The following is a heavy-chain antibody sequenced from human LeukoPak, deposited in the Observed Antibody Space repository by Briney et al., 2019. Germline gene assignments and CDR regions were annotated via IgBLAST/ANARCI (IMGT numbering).Heavy chain of an antibody. D-gene: IGHD1-26*01. Sequence: GGPLRLSCAASGFTVSDNYMSWVRQAPGKGLEWVANIKQDGSEKYYVDSVKGRFTISRDNAKNSLFLQMNSLRAEDTAVYYCARDTRTFDHWGQGTLVTVSS. V-gene: IGHV3-7*01. CDR2: IKQDGSEK. J-gene: IGHJ4*02. CDR1: GFTVSDNY. CDR3: ARDTRTFDH.